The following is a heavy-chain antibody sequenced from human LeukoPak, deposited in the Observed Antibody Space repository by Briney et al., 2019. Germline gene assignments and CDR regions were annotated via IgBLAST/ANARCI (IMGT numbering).Heavy chain of an antibody. D-gene: IGHD6-13*01. J-gene: IGHJ3*02. CDR3: ARGLGIAAEVDAFDI. CDR2: INHSGST. CDR1: GGSFSGYY. V-gene: IGHV4-34*01. Sequence: PSETLSLTCAVYGGSFSGYYWSWIRQPPGKGLEWSGEINHSGSTNYNPSLKSRVTISVDASKNQFFLKLSSVAAADTAVYYCARGLGIAAEVDAFDIWGQGTMVTVSS.